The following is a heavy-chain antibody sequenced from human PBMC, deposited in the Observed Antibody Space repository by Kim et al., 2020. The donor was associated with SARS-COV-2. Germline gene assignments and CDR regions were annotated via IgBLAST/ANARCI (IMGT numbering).Heavy chain of an antibody. CDR1: GGTFSSYA. J-gene: IGHJ6*02. Sequence: SVKVSCKASGGTFSSYAISWVRQAPGQGLEWMGGIIPIFGTANYAQKFQGRVTITADESTSTAYMELSSLRSEDTAVYYCARGSSYCSGGSCYEVQYYYYGMDVWGQGTTVTVSS. V-gene: IGHV1-69*13. CDR3: ARGSSYCSGGSCYEVQYYYYGMDV. CDR2: IIPIFGTA. D-gene: IGHD2-15*01.